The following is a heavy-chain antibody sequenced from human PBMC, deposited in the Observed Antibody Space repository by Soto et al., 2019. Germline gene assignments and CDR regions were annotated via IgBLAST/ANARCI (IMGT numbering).Heavy chain of an antibody. V-gene: IGHV4-59*01. Sequence: PSGTLSLTFSICGGSISGYYWSWIRQPPGKGLEWIGYIYYSGSTNYNPSLKSRVTISVDTSKNQFSLKLSSVTAADTAVYYCARVRTTVVTGWFDPWGQGTLVTVSS. CDR2: IYYSGST. CDR1: GGSISGYY. J-gene: IGHJ5*02. D-gene: IGHD4-17*01. CDR3: ARVRTTVVTGWFDP.